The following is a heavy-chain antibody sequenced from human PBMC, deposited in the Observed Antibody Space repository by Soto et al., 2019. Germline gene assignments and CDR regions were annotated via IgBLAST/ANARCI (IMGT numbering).Heavy chain of an antibody. CDR2: SNPDGSTT. J-gene: IGHJ6*02. V-gene: IGHV3-74*01. CDR3: ARVPTTVTTPGMDV. Sequence: EVQLVESGGGLVQPGGSLRLSCSASGFTFSSYWMHWDRQAPGEGLTWVSRSNPDGSTTSYADSVKGRFTISRDNAKNTLSLQMNSLRVEDTAVYYCARVPTTVTTPGMDVWGQGTTVTVSS. CDR1: GFTFSSYW. D-gene: IGHD4-4*01.